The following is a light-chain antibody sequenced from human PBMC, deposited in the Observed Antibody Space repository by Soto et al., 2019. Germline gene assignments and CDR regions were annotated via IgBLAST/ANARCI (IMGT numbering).Light chain of an antibody. Sequence: QSVLTQPPSASGTPGQRVTISCSGSSSNIGSNYVYWYQQFPGTAPKLLISRDNQRPSGVPDRFSGSKSGTSASLAISGLRSEDEADYYCATWDDSLSGWVFGGGTKVTVL. J-gene: IGLJ3*02. CDR3: ATWDDSLSGWV. CDR2: RDN. V-gene: IGLV1-47*01. CDR1: SSNIGSNY.